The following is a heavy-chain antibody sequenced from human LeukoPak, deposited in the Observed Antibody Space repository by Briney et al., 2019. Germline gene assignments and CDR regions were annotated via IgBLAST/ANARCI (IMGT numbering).Heavy chain of an antibody. D-gene: IGHD6-13*01. J-gene: IGHJ4*02. CDR2: ISSSSSYT. V-gene: IGHV3-11*03. CDR1: GIPFSDFY. CDR3: AAGTAADY. Sequence: GGSLRLSCVVSGIPFSDFYMNWIRQAPGKGLEWISYISSSSSYTDYAESVKGRFTISRDNAKSALYLEMNDLRVEDTAVYYCAAGTAADYWGQGTLVSVSS.